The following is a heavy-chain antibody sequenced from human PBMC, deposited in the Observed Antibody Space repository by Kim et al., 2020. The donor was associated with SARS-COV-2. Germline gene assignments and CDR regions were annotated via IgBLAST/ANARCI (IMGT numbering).Heavy chain of an antibody. CDR2: INSDGSST. CDR1: GFTFSSYW. Sequence: GGSLRLSCAASGFTFSSYWMHWVRQAPGKGLVWVSRINSDGSSTSYADSVKGRFTISRDNAKNTLYLQMNSLRAEDTAVYYCARTVVSPEGYYYYGMDVWGQGTTVTVSS. D-gene: IGHD2-15*01. V-gene: IGHV3-74*01. J-gene: IGHJ6*02. CDR3: ARTVVSPEGYYYYGMDV.